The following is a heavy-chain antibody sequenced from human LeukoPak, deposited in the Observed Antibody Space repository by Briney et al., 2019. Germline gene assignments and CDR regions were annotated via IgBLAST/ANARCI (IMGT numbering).Heavy chain of an antibody. D-gene: IGHD2-2*01. V-gene: IGHV1-2*02. CDR3: ARDLGGIVVEPATFDY. CDR1: GYTFTGYY. CDR2: INPNSGGT. Sequence: ASVEVSCKASGYTFTGYYMHWVRQAPGQGLEWMGWINPNSGGTNYAQKFQGRVTMTRDTSISTAYMELSRLRSDDTAVYYCARDLGGIVVEPATFDYWGQGTLVTVSS. J-gene: IGHJ4*02.